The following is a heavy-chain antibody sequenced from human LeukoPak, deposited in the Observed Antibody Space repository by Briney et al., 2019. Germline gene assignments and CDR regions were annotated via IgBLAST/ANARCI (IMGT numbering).Heavy chain of an antibody. D-gene: IGHD3-16*01. CDR3: ARGPGPDDYVWGSYYNS. CDR1: GFTFSSYS. V-gene: IGHV3-21*04. Sequence: GGSLRLSCAASGFTFSSYSMNWVRQAPGKGLEWVSSISSSSSYIYYADSVKGRFTISRDNAKNSLYLQMDSLRAEDTAVYYCARGPGPDDYVWGSYYNSWGQGTMVTVSS. J-gene: IGHJ3*01. CDR2: ISSSSSYI.